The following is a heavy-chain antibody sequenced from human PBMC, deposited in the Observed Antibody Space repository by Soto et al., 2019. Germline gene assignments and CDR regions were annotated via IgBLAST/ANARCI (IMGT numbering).Heavy chain of an antibody. CDR2: IFYSGST. Sequence: PSETLSLTCTVSGGSISSYYWSWIRQPPGKGLEWIGCIFYSGSTNYNPSLKSRVTISVDTSKNQFSLKLSSVTAADTAVYFCARCHRGLRCHLDSWGQGTLVTVSS. D-gene: IGHD2-8*01. CDR3: ARCHRGLRCHLDS. CDR1: GGSISSYY. V-gene: IGHV4-59*01. J-gene: IGHJ4*02.